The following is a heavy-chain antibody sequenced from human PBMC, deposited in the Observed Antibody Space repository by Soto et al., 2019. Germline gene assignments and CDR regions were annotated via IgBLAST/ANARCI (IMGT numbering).Heavy chain of an antibody. V-gene: IGHV3-74*01. Sequence: RLSCAASGFTFSSYWMHWVRQAPGKGLVWVSRINSEGSSTTYAGSVKGRFTISRDIAKNTLYLQMNSLRAEDTAVYYCVFTFGGVIPTFDYWGQGTLVTVSS. CDR3: VFTFGGVIPTFDY. J-gene: IGHJ4*02. D-gene: IGHD3-16*02. CDR1: GFTFSSYW. CDR2: INSEGSST.